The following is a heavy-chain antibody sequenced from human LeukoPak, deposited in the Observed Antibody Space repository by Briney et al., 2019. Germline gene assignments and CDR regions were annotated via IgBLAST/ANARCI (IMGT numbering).Heavy chain of an antibody. CDR2: IYYSGST. V-gene: IGHV4-39*01. CDR3: ASLYCSGGSCYNYYMDV. J-gene: IGHJ6*03. CDR1: GGSISSSSYY. Sequence: SETLSLTCTVSGGSISSSSYYWGWIRQPPGKGLEWIGSIYYSGSTYYNPSLKSRLTISVDTSKNQFSLKLSSVTAADTAVYYCASLYCSGGSCYNYYMDVWGKGTTVTVSS. D-gene: IGHD2-15*01.